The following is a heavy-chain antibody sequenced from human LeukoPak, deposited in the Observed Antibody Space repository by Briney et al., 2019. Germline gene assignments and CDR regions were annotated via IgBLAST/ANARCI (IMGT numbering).Heavy chain of an antibody. V-gene: IGHV3-33*01. J-gene: IGHJ4*02. Sequence: GRSLRLSCAASGFTFSSYGMHWVRQAPGKGLEWVAVIWYDGSNKYYAESVKGRFTISRDNSKNTMYQQMESLRAEDTAVYYCARDRLGVTHFDYWGQGTLVTVSS. CDR3: ARDRLGVTHFDY. D-gene: IGHD2-21*02. CDR1: GFTFSSYG. CDR2: IWYDGSNK.